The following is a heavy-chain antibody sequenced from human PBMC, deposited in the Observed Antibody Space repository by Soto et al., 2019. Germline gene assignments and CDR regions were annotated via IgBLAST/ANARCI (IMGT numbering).Heavy chain of an antibody. Sequence: QVQLVQSGAEVKKPGSSVKVSCKTSGVSFNNNGIGWVRQAPGHGLEWMGGVSPPFRTSNYARKFQGRISINADASTGTVNMELSSLTSEDTAQYYCARVLYYGSGSYSPYGMDVWGQGTTVTGAS. D-gene: IGHD3-10*01. CDR2: VSPPFRTS. V-gene: IGHV1-69*01. CDR1: GVSFNNNG. J-gene: IGHJ6*02. CDR3: ARVLYYGSGSYSPYGMDV.